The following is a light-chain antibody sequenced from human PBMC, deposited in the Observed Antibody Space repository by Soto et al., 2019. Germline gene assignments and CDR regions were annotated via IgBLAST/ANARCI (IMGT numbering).Light chain of an antibody. J-gene: IGLJ2*01. CDR1: SSDVGGYNY. Sequence: QSALTQPASVSGSPGQSITISCTGTSSDVGGYNYVSWYQQHPGKVPKLMIYEVSNRPSGVSNRFSGSKSGNTASLTISGLQAEDEADYYCSSYTSTSTVGVFGGGTQLTVL. CDR3: SSYTSTSTVGV. CDR2: EVS. V-gene: IGLV2-14*01.